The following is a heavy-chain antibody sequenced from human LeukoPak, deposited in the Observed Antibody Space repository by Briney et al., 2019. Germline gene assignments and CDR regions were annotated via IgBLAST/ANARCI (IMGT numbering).Heavy chain of an antibody. CDR2: ISNDGSST. V-gene: IGHV3-30-3*01. J-gene: IGHJ4*02. D-gene: IGHD3-10*01. CDR3: ARVHMILIWFWETGLDY. Sequence: GGSLRLSCAASGFTFNKYAMHWVRQAPGKGLEWVAVISNDGSSTNYADSVKGRFTISRDNSKNTLYLQMNSLRVEDTAVYYCARVHMILIWFWETGLDYWGQGTLVTVSS. CDR1: GFTFNKYA.